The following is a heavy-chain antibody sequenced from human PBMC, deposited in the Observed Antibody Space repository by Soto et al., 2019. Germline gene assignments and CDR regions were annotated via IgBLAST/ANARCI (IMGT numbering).Heavy chain of an antibody. V-gene: IGHV5-51*01. CDR3: ARRDYSGRDDYYYGMDV. CDR1: GYIFTSYW. CDR2: IYPGDSDT. D-gene: IGHD1-26*01. Sequence: RVESLKISCKGSGYIFTSYWICCCLEMAGKVLEWMGIIYPGDSDTRYSPSFQGQVTISADKSISTAYLQWSSLKASDTAMYYCARRDYSGRDDYYYGMDVWGQGTTVTVSS. J-gene: IGHJ6*02.